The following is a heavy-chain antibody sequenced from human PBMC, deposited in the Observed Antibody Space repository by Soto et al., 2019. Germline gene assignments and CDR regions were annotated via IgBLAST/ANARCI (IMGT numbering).Heavy chain of an antibody. V-gene: IGHV3-23*01. D-gene: IGHD2-21*02. CDR2: ISGSGGST. CDR3: AKDPIVVVTGGGVLD. J-gene: IGHJ4*02. Sequence: GGSLRLSCAASGFTFSSYAMSWVRQAPGKGLEWVSAISGSGGSTYYADSVKGRFTISRDNSKNTLYLQMNSLRAEDTAVYYCAKDPIVVVTGGGVLDWGQGTLVTVSS. CDR1: GFTFSSYA.